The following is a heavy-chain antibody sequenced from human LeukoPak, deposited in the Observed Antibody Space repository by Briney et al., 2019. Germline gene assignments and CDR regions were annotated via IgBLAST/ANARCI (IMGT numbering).Heavy chain of an antibody. J-gene: IGHJ6*03. V-gene: IGHV1-2*02. CDR3: ARRGIVVVPAAMESGYYYHYYMDV. Sequence: GASVKVSCKASGYTFTGYYMHWVRQAPGQGLEWMGWINPNSGGTNYAQKLQGRVTMTTDTSTSTAYMELRSLRSDDTAVYYCARRGIVVVPAAMESGYYYHYYMDVWGKGTTVTVSS. CDR2: INPNSGGT. D-gene: IGHD2-2*01. CDR1: GYTFTGYY.